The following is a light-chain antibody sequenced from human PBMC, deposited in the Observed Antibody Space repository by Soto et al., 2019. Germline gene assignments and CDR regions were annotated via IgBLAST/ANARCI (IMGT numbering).Light chain of an antibody. CDR3: QQFKNYPLA. Sequence: AIQLTQSPSSLSASVGDRVTITCRASQGISSALAWYQQKPGKAPKLLIYDASSLESGVPSRFSGSESGTDFTLPTSSLQAEDSAPYYCQQFKNYPLAYGSGTKVDIK. V-gene: IGKV1D-13*01. CDR2: DAS. J-gene: IGKJ3*01. CDR1: QGISSA.